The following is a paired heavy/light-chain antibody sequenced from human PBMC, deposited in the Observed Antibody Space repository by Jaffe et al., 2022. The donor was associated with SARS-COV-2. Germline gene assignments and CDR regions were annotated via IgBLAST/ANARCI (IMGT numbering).Light chain of an antibody. CDR2: LGS. CDR1: QSLLHSNGYNY. Sequence: DIVMTQSPLSLPVTPGEPASISCRSSQSLLHSNGYNYLDWYLQKPGQSPQLLIYLGSNRASGVPDRFSGSGSGTDFTLKISRVEAEDVGVYYCMQALQTPLTFGPGTKVDIK. J-gene: IGKJ3*01. V-gene: IGKV2-28*01. CDR3: MQALQTPLT.
Heavy chain of an antibody. CDR3: AIWGPYWQQLRREGMY. J-gene: IGHJ4*02. V-gene: IGHV1-3*01. CDR2: INAGNGNT. CDR1: GYTFTSYA. D-gene: IGHD6-13*01. Sequence: QVQLVQSGAEVKKPGASVKVSCKASGYTFTSYAMHWVRQAPGQRLEWMGWINAGNGNTKYSQKFQGRVTITRDTSASTAYMELSSLRSEDTAVYYCAIWGPYWQQLRREGMYWGQGTLVTVSS.